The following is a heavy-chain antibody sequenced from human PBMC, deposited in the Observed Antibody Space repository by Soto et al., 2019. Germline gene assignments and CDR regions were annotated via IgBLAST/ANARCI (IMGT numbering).Heavy chain of an antibody. CDR3: ATSPHRDSARVFV. CDR1: GFTFSTYW. V-gene: IGHV3-7*01. CDR2: IKQDGTET. J-gene: IGHJ6*02. Sequence: EVQLVESGGVLVQPGGSLRLSCAASGFTFSTYWMSWVRRTPGQGLEWVANIKQDGTETYYVDSVRGRLTVSRDNAKSSLYLQMSSLRVEDTAVYYCATSPHRDSARVFVWGQGTPVTVS.